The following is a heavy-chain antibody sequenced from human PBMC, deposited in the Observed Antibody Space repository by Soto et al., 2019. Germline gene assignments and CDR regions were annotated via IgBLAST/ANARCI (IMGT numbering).Heavy chain of an antibody. CDR3: TTNYYSNYGMDV. CDR1: GFTFSNAW. J-gene: IGHJ6*02. D-gene: IGHD4-4*01. V-gene: IGHV3-15*07. CDR2: IKSETDGGTT. Sequence: PGGSLRLSCAASGFTFSNAWMNWVRQAPGKGLEWVGRIKSETDGGTTEYAAPVKGRFTIARDDSKDTLYLQMNSLKTEDTAVYYCTTNYYSNYGMDVWGQGTTVPVSS.